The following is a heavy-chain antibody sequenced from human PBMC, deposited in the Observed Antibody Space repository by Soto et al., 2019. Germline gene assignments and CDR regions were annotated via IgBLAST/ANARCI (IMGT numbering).Heavy chain of an antibody. CDR2: INNNSGRK. CDR3: AKDGDYEYFDY. D-gene: IGHD3-22*01. Sequence: GGSLRLSCAASGFSFSSYTMSWVRQAPGKGLEWVSSINNNSGRKYYADSVKGRFTISRDNSKNTLFLQMNSLKAEDTAVYFCAKDGDYEYFDYWGQGTQVTVSS. J-gene: IGHJ4*02. CDR1: GFSFSSYT. V-gene: IGHV3-23*01.